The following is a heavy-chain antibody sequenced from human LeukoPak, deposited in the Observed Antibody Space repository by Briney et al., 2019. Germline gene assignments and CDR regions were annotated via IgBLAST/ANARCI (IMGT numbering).Heavy chain of an antibody. Sequence: SLRLSCAASGFSIDDYAMHWVRQAPGKGLEWVSGISWNSGTIGYADSVKGRFTISRDNAKNSLYLQMNSLRAEDTALYYCAKDVGGRWPLYYFDYWGQGTLVTVSS. CDR2: ISWNSGTI. CDR3: AKDVGGRWPLYYFDY. J-gene: IGHJ4*02. D-gene: IGHD2-21*02. V-gene: IGHV3-9*01. CDR1: GFSIDDYA.